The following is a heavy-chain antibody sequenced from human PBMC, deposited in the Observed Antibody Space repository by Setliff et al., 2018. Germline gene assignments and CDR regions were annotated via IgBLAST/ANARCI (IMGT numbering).Heavy chain of an antibody. CDR2: IYYSGST. D-gene: IGHD6-13*01. CDR1: GGSISSSSYY. V-gene: IGHV4-39*01. CDR3: ARHGRLGSSWYGGSGYYYYYMDV. J-gene: IGHJ6*03. Sequence: KTSETLSLTCTVSGGSISSSSYYWGWIRQPPGKGLEWIGSIYYSGSTYYNPSLKSRVTISVDTSKNQFSLKLSSVTAADTAVYYCARHGRLGSSWYGGSGYYYYYMDVWGKGTTVTVSS.